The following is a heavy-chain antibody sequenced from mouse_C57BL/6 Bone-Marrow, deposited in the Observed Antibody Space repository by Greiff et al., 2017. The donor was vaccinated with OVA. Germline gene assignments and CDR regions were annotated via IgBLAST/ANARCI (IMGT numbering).Heavy chain of an antibody. V-gene: IGHV1-53*01. CDR2: INPSNGGT. CDR3: GPFITTVVARERLAY. Sequence: VQLQQPGTELVKPGASVKLSCKASGYTFTSYWMHWVKQRPGQGLEWIGNINPSNGGTNYNEKFKSKATLTVDKSSSTAYMQLRSLTSEDSAVYNCGPFITTVVARERLAYWGQGTLVTVSA. CDR1: GYTFTSYW. D-gene: IGHD1-1*01. J-gene: IGHJ3*01.